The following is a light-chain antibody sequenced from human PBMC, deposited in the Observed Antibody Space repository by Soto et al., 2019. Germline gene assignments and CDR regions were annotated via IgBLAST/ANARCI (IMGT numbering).Light chain of an antibody. CDR3: QHYNSRRT. Sequence: DIQMTQSPSTLSGSVGDGVTLTCRASQTISSWLAWYQQKPGKAPTLLIYKASTLKSGVPSRFSGSGSGTEFTLTISSLQPDDFATYYCQHYNSRRTFGQGTKVE. J-gene: IGKJ1*01. CDR1: QTISSW. CDR2: KAS. V-gene: IGKV1-5*03.